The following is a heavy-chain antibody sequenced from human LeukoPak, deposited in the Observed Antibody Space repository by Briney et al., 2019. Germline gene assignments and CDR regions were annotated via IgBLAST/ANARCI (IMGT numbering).Heavy chain of an antibody. CDR3: ARTRFIAVAGTGQFDY. D-gene: IGHD6-19*01. V-gene: IGHV4-61*02. CDR1: GGSISSGSYY. CDR2: IYTSGST. J-gene: IGHJ4*02. Sequence: SETLSLTCTVSGGSISSGSYYWSWIRQPAGKGLEWIGRIYTSGSTTYNPSLKSRVTISVDTSKNQFSLKLSSVTAADTAVYYCARTRFIAVAGTGQFDYWGQGTLVTVSS.